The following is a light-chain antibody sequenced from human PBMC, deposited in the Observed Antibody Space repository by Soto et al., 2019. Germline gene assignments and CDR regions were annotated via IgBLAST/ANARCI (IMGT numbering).Light chain of an antibody. CDR3: QQSYSTPGT. CDR2: AAS. J-gene: IGKJ1*01. CDR1: QSISSD. V-gene: IGKV1-39*01. Sequence: DIQMTQSPSSLSASLGDRVTITCRASQSISSDLNWYQQRPGKAPKFLIYAASNLESGVPSRFSGSGSGTDFTLTISSLKHEDFATYYCQQSYSTPGTFGQGTKVDI.